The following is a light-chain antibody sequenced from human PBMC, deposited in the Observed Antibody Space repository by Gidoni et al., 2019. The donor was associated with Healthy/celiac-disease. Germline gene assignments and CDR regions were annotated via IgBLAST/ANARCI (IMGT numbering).Light chain of an antibody. CDR3: SSYTSSSLWV. J-gene: IGLJ1*01. CDR2: DVS. V-gene: IGLV2-14*01. Sequence: QSALTQPAPVSGSPGHSLTISCTGTSRDVGGYKSVSWYQQHPGKAPKLMIYDVSNRPSGVSNRFSGSKSGNTAYLTISGLQAEDEADYYCSSYTSSSLWVFGTGTKVTVL. CDR1: SRDVGGYKS.